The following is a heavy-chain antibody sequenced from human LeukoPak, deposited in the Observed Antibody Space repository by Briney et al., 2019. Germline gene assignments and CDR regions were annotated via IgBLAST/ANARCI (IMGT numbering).Heavy chain of an antibody. Sequence: PGRSLRLSCAASGFTFGSYAMHWVRQAPGKGLEWVAVISYDGSNKYYADSVKGRFTISRDNSKNTLYLLMNNLRAEDTAVYYCASGWERYYSRHYFDYWVQGTLVTVSS. D-gene: IGHD6-19*01. CDR2: ISYDGSNK. CDR3: ASGWERYYSRHYFDY. J-gene: IGHJ4*02. CDR1: GFTFGSYA. V-gene: IGHV3-30*04.